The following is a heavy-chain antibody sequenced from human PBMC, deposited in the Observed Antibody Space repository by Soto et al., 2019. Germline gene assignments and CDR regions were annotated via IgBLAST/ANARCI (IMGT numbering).Heavy chain of an antibody. Sequence: GGSLRLSCAASGFTFDDYAMHWVRQAPGKGLEWVSGITWNSGSIGYADSVKGRFTISRDNAKNSLYLQMNSLRAEDTALYYCAKDDGGGITYYFDYWGQGTLVTVSS. CDR3: AKDDGGGITYYFDY. D-gene: IGHD2-15*01. CDR1: GFTFDDYA. J-gene: IGHJ4*02. V-gene: IGHV3-9*01. CDR2: ITWNSGSI.